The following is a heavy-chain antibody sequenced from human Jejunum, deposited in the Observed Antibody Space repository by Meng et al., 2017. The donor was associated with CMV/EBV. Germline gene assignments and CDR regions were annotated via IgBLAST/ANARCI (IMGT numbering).Heavy chain of an antibody. J-gene: IGHJ5*02. D-gene: IGHD4-17*01. CDR2: IRCSGDKT. V-gene: IGHV3-23*01. CDR1: TFIAYT. Sequence: TFIAYTMSWVRQAPGKGPEWVSAIRCSGDKTSYADSVTGRFSISRDNSKNTLFLQMNGLRAEDTAIYYCAPVGGWGTGTPTTLITWGQGTLGTVSS. CDR3: APVGGWGTGTPTTLIT.